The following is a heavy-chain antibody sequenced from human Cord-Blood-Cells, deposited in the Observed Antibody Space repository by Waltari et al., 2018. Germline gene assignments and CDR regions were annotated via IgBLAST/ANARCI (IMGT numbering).Heavy chain of an antibody. CDR3: ARHNAVTTYYYYYMDV. Sequence: EVQLVQSGAEVKKPGESLKISCKGSGYSFTSYWIGWVRQMPGKGLEWMGIIYPGDSDTRYSPSFQGQVTISADKSIGTAYLQWSSLKASDTAMYYCARHNAVTTYYYYYMDVWGKGTTVTVSS. D-gene: IGHD4-4*01. J-gene: IGHJ6*03. CDR1: GYSFTSYW. V-gene: IGHV5-51*01. CDR2: IYPGDSDT.